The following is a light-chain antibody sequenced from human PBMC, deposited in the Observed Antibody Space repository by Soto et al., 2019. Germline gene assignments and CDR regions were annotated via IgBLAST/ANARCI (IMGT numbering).Light chain of an antibody. V-gene: IGLV1-40*01. CDR1: APTFGQGYD. CDR3: QSYDSSLSGSHVV. CDR2: GNS. Sequence: QSVLTQPPSVSGAPGQGVTISSTGAAPTFGQGYDVHWYQQLPGTAPKLLIYGNSNRPSGVPDRFSGSKSGTSASLAITGLQAEDEADYYCQSYDSSLSGSHVVFGGGTKLTVL. J-gene: IGLJ2*01.